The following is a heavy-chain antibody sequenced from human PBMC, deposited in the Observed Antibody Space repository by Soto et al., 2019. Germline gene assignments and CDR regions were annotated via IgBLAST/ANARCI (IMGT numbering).Heavy chain of an antibody. Sequence: QVQRVQSGGEVKKPGASVKVSGKASGYTFTTYGISWVRQAPGQGLEWMGGISAYNGNTSYAQKLQGRVTMTTDTSTSTAYMELRSLGSDDTAVYYCARVFFRLFAFDIWGQGTMVTVSS. V-gene: IGHV1-18*01. D-gene: IGHD3-22*01. CDR3: ARVFFRLFAFDI. CDR1: GYTFTTYG. J-gene: IGHJ3*02. CDR2: ISAYNGNT.